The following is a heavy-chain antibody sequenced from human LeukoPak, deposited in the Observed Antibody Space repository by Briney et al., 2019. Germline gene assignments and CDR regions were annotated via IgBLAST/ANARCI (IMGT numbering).Heavy chain of an antibody. CDR3: ERGVRCELFDY. CDR2: IYYSGST. CDR1: GGSISSYY. V-gene: IGHV4-59*01. Sequence: PSETLSLTCTVYGGSISSYYWSWIRQPPGKGLEWIGYIYYSGSTNYNPSLKSRVTISVDTSKNQFSLKLSSVTAADTAVYCCERGVRCELFDYWGQGNLVNVSS. D-gene: IGHD1-26*01. J-gene: IGHJ4*02.